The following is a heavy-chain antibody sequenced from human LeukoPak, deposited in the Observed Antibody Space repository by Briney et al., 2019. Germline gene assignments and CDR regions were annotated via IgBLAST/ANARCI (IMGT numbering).Heavy chain of an antibody. D-gene: IGHD3-10*01. V-gene: IGHV3-74*01. Sequence: GGSLRLSCAASGFTFSGYWMHWVRQVPGEGLVWVSRIKGDGITITYADSVKGRFTVSRDNAKNTVYLQMNSLRAEYTAVYYCARDYGSGIDCWGQGTLVTVSS. CDR3: ARDYGSGIDC. CDR2: IKGDGITI. CDR1: GFTFSGYW. J-gene: IGHJ4*02.